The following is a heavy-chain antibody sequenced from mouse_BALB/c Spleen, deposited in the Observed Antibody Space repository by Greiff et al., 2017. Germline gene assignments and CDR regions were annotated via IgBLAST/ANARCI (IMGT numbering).Heavy chain of an antibody. Sequence: QVQLQQSGAGLVKPGASVKLSCKASGYTFTEYIIHWVKQRSGQGLEWIGWFYPGSGSIKYNEKFKDKATLTADKSSSTVYMELSRLTSEDSAVYFCARHEDPGYGNYPWFAYWGQGTLVTVSA. CDR3: ARHEDPGYGNYPWFAY. D-gene: IGHD2-1*01. CDR1: GYTFTEYI. V-gene: IGHV1-62-2*01. J-gene: IGHJ3*01. CDR2: FYPGSGSI.